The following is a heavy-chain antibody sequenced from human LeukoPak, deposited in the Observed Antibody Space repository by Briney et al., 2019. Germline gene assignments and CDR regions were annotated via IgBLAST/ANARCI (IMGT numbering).Heavy chain of an antibody. CDR1: GVTVSSNY. D-gene: IGHD5-24*01. CDR3: ARAMAADDAFDI. Sequence: PGGSLRLSCAASGVTVSSNYMNWVRQAPGKGLEWVSILYSGGNTYYADSEKGRFTISRDNAENSLYLQMNSLRAEDTAVYYCARAMAADDAFDIWGQGTMVTVSS. CDR2: LYSGGNT. V-gene: IGHV3-53*01. J-gene: IGHJ3*02.